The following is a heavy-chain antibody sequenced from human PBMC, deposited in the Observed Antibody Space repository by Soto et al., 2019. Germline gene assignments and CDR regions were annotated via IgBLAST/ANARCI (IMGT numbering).Heavy chain of an antibody. V-gene: IGHV1-69*02. CDR3: ARGRRGISSDS. Sequence: QVRLVQSGAEVKKPGSSVKVSCMASGGTFSTSTITWVRQAPGQGLEWMGRIIPITGIANYAQKFQGRVTITADKSTSTVYMELSSLTSDDTAIYFCARGRRGISSDSWGQGTLVTVYS. J-gene: IGHJ5*01. CDR1: GGTFSTST. D-gene: IGHD6-13*01. CDR2: IIPITGIA.